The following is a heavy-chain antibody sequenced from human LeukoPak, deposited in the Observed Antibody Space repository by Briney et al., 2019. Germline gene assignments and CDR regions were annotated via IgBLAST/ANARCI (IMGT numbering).Heavy chain of an antibody. Sequence: GGSLRLSCAASGFTFSDYYMSWIRQAPGKGLEWVSYISSSGSTIYYADSVKGRFTISRDNAKNSLYLQMNSLRAEDTAVYYCARDRYFRSVPTEGSGRAFDIWGQGAMVTVSS. CDR2: ISSSGSTI. D-gene: IGHD6-19*01. CDR1: GFTFSDYY. V-gene: IGHV3-11*01. CDR3: ARDRYFRSVPTEGSGRAFDI. J-gene: IGHJ3*02.